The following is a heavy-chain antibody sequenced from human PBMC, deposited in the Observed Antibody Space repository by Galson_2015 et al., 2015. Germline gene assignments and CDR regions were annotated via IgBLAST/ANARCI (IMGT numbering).Heavy chain of an antibody. Sequence: PALVKPTQTLTLTCTFSGFSLTTTGMCVSWIRQPPGKALEWLALIDWDDDKSYSTSLKARLTISKDTSKNQVVLTMTNMDPVDTATYYCARMPPAYYYDTTASAFFDYWGQGVLVTVSS. V-gene: IGHV2-70*01. J-gene: IGHJ4*02. CDR1: GFSLTTTGMC. CDR2: IDWDDDK. D-gene: IGHD3-22*01. CDR3: ARMPPAYYYDTTASAFFDY.